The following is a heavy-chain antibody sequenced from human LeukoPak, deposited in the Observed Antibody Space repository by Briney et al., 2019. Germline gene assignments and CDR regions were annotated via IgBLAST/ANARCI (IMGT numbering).Heavy chain of an antibody. J-gene: IGHJ6*02. CDR3: ARDSNLGDAVWGGYYYGMDV. V-gene: IGHV3-7*01. D-gene: IGHD7-27*01. Sequence: GGSLRLSCAASGFTFSNYWMAWVRQAPGKGPEWVANINLDGSQKYYVDSVKGRFTISRDNAKNSLYLQMNSLRAEDTAVYYCARDSNLGDAVWGGYYYGMDVWGQGTTVTVSS. CDR1: GFTFSNYW. CDR2: INLDGSQK.